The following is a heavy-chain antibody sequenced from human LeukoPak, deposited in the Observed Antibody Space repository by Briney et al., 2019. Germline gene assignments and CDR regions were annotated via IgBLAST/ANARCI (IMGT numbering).Heavy chain of an antibody. CDR2: ISGSGGST. CDR3: AKAPPSSWTPFDY. V-gene: IGHV3-23*01. D-gene: IGHD2-2*01. J-gene: IGHJ4*02. CDR1: GFIFSVYA. Sequence: PGGSLRLSRAASGFIFSVYAMSWVRQAPGKGLEWVSVISGSGGSTYYADSVKGRFTISRDNSKNTLYLQMNSLRAEDTAVYYCAKAPPSSWTPFDYWGQGTLVTVSS.